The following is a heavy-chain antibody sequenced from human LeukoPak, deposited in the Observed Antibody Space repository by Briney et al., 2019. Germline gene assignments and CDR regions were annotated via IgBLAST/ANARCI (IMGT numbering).Heavy chain of an antibody. D-gene: IGHD3-10*01. Sequence: SETLSLTCTVSGGSISSYYWSWIRQPPGKGLEWIGYIYYSGSTNYNPSLKSRVTISVDTSKNQFSLKLSSVTAADTAVYYCARGRFGELFAFDIWGQGTMVTVSS. J-gene: IGHJ3*02. CDR1: GGSISSYY. V-gene: IGHV4-59*08. CDR2: IYYSGST. CDR3: ARGRFGELFAFDI.